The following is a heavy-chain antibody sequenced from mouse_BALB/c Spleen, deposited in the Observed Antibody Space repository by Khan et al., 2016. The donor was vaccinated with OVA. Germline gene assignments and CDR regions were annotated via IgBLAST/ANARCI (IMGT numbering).Heavy chain of an antibody. Sequence: EVELVESGGGLVQPGGSRKLSCAASGFTFSDYGMAWVRQAPGKGPEWVAFVSSLAYNFYYADTVTGRFTISREHAKNTLYLEMSSLGYEGRARCYCDRGGKGGFAYWGQGTLVTVSA. CDR3: DRGGKGGFAY. CDR2: VSSLAYNF. CDR1: GFTFSDYG. J-gene: IGHJ3*01. V-gene: IGHV5-15*02.